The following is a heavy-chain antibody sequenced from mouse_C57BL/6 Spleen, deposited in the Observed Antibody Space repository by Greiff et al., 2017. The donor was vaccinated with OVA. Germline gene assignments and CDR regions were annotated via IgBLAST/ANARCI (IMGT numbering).Heavy chain of an antibody. CDR1: GYTFTSYW. CDR3: ANSYDKFAY. V-gene: IGHV1-69*01. Sequence: QVQLKQPGSELVMPGASVKLSCKASGYTFTSYWMHWVKQRPGQGLEWIGEIDPSNSYTNYNQKFKGKSTLTVDKSTSTAYMQISSLTSEDSAVYYCANSYDKFAYWGQGTLVTVST. CDR2: IDPSNSYT. D-gene: IGHD2-12*01. J-gene: IGHJ3*01.